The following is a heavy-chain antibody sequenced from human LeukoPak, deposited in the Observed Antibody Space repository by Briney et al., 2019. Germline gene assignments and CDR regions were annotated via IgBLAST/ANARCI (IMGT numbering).Heavy chain of an antibody. V-gene: IGHV1-2*04. CDR1: GYTFTSYD. CDR2: INPNSGGT. D-gene: IGHD1-1*01. CDR3: ARDLESSFDY. J-gene: IGHJ4*02. Sequence: ASVKVSCKASGYTFTSYDINWVRQATGQGLEWMGWINPNSGGTNYAQKFQGWVTMTRDTSISTAYMELSRLRSDDTAVYYCARDLESSFDYWGQGTLVTVSS.